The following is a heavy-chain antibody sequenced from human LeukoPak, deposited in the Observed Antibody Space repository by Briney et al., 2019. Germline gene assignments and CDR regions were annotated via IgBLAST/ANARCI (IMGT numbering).Heavy chain of an antibody. CDR1: GFTFGIYA. Sequence: GGALRLSCAASGFTFGIYAMTWVRQAPGKGLQWVLAITGGGGSTYYADSVKGRFTISRDNSKNTLYLRMNGLRAEDTAVYYCATLPRGPTGYVGYGGEDYWGQGTLVTVSS. J-gene: IGHJ4*02. CDR2: ITGGGGST. D-gene: IGHD5-12*01. CDR3: ATLPRGPTGYVGYGGEDY. V-gene: IGHV3-23*01.